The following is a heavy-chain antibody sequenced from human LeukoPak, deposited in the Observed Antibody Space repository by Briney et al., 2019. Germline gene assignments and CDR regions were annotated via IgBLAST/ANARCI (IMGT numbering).Heavy chain of an antibody. Sequence: PLGWVRVSCKASGGTFSGETISWGREAPRERGGWGGRIIPMLGIANYTQKFQGRVTITADKSTSTAYMELSSLRSEDTAVYYCARAYCSGGSCYFDYWGQGTLVTVFS. CDR3: ARAYCSGGSCYFDY. J-gene: IGHJ4*02. V-gene: IGHV1-69*02. D-gene: IGHD2-15*01. CDR1: GGTFSGET. CDR2: IIPMLGIA.